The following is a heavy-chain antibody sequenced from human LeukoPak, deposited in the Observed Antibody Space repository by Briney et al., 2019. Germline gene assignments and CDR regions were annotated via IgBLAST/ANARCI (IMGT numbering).Heavy chain of an antibody. J-gene: IGHJ4*02. CDR1: GFTFSSYW. CDR2: INQDGGEI. CDR3: ARGSGQWLVLVYFDY. Sequence: PGGSLRVSCAASGFTFSSYWMSWVRQAPGKGLEWVASINQDGGEIHYVDSVKGRFTISRDNAKNSLYLQMNSLRAEDTAVYYCARGSGQWLVLVYFDYWGQGTLVTVSS. V-gene: IGHV3-7*01. D-gene: IGHD6-19*01.